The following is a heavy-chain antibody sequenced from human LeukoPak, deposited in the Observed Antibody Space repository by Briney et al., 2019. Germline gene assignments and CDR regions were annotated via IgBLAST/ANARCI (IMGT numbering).Heavy chain of an antibody. J-gene: IGHJ4*02. V-gene: IGHV3-23*01. CDR3: ARDSGWLRYHD. CDR1: GFTFSSYG. Sequence: PGGSLRLSCAASGFTFSSYGMSWVRQAPGKGLEWVSGIGGSSIGHSTHYADSVKGRFTISRDNSKNMVYLQMDSLRAEDTALYYCARDSGWLRYHDWGQGALVTVSS. CDR2: IGGSSIGHST. D-gene: IGHD5-12*01.